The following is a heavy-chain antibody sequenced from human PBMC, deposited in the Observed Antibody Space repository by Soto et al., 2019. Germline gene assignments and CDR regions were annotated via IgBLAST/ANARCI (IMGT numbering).Heavy chain of an antibody. CDR3: ARGAIAAQAFDS. V-gene: IGHV4-59*13. D-gene: IGHD6-13*01. J-gene: IGHJ4*02. CDR2: IYYSGST. Sequence: ETLSLTCTVSGDSIRSYYWSWIRQPPGKELEWIGYIYYSGSTNYNPSLKSRVTISADTSKNQFSLKLTSVTAADTAVYYCARGAIAAQAFDSWGQGTLVTVSS. CDR1: GDSIRSYY.